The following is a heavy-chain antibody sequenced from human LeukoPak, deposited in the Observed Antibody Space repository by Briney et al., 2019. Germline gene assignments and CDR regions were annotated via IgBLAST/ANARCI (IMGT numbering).Heavy chain of an antibody. Sequence: GGSLRLSCAASGFTFRSYSMNWVRQAPGKGLEWVSSISSGSSYIYYADSVKGRFTISRDNAKNSLYLQMNSLRAEDTAVYYCVSGDYGGNSVHNYWGQGTLVTVSS. D-gene: IGHD4-23*01. V-gene: IGHV3-21*01. CDR2: ISSGSSYI. J-gene: IGHJ4*02. CDR3: VSGDYGGNSVHNY. CDR1: GFTFRSYS.